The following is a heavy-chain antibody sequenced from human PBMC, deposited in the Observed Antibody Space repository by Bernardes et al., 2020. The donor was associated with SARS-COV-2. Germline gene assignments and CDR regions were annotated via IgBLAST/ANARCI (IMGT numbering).Heavy chain of an antibody. V-gene: IGHV1-2*02. J-gene: IGHJ4*02. Sequence: AALKDYCKASGYTFTAYYIHWVRQAPGQGLEWMGWINANSGGTNYAQKFQGRVTMTRDTSINTAYVELSRLISDDTAVYYCAREASSSGNYFDYWGQGTLVTVSS. D-gene: IGHD6-6*01. CDR1: GYTFTAYY. CDR3: AREASSSGNYFDY. CDR2: INANSGGT.